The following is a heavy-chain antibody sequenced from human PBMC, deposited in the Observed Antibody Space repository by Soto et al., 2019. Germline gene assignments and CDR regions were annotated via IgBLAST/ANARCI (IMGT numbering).Heavy chain of an antibody. CDR1: GGSFSGYY. D-gene: IGHD3-22*01. J-gene: IGHJ4*02. Sequence: SETLSLTCAVYGGSFSGYYWSWIRQHPGKGLEWIGEINHSGSTNYNPSLKSRVTISVDTSKNQFSLKLSSVTAADTAVYYCARGPDPYDSSGPPGYWGQGTLVTVSS. V-gene: IGHV4-34*01. CDR3: ARGPDPYDSSGPPGY. CDR2: INHSGST.